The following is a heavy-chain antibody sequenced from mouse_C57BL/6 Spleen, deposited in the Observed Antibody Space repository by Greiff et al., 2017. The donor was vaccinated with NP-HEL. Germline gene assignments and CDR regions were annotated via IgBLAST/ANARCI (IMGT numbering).Heavy chain of an antibody. J-gene: IGHJ3*01. CDR3: ARGGGSGWFAY. CDR2: ISYSGST. CDR1: GYSITSGYD. Sequence: EVKVEESGPGMVKPSQSLSLTCTVTGYSITSGYDWHWIRHFPGNKLEWMGYISYSGSTNYNPSLKSRISITHDTSKNHFFLKLNSVTTEDTATYYCARGGGSGWFAYWGQGTLVTVSA. V-gene: IGHV3-1*01. D-gene: IGHD1-1*01.